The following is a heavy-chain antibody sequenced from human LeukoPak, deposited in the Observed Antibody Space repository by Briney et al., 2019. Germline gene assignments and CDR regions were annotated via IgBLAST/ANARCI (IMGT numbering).Heavy chain of an antibody. D-gene: IGHD6-19*01. J-gene: IGHJ4*02. CDR1: GGSFSGYY. CDR3: ARDPGIAVADNFDY. CDR2: INHSGST. Sequence: SETLSLTCAVSGGSFSGYYWSWIRQPPGKGLEWIGEINHSGSTNYNPSLKSRVTISVDTSKNQFSLKLSSVTAADTAVYYCARDPGIAVADNFDYWGQGTLVTVSS. V-gene: IGHV4-34*01.